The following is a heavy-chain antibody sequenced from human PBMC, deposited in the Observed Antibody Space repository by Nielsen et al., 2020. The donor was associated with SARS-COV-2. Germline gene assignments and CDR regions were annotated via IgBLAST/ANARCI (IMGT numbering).Heavy chain of an antibody. CDR1: GYTFTSYG. V-gene: IGHV1-18*01. CDR3: ARESPHYYYGDYGGY. Sequence: ASVKVSCKASGYTFTSYGISWVRQAPGQGLEWMGWISAYNGNTNYAQKLQGRVTMTTDTSTSTAYMELRSLRSDDTAVYYCARESPHYYYGDYGGYWGQGTLVTVSS. J-gene: IGHJ4*02. D-gene: IGHD4-17*01. CDR2: ISAYNGNT.